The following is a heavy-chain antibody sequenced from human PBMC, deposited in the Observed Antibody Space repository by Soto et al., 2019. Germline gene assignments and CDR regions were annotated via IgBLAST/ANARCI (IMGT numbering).Heavy chain of an antibody. J-gene: IGHJ6*02. D-gene: IGHD2-8*01. CDR1: GGTFSSYA. CDR2: IIPIFGTA. V-gene: IGHV1-69*01. CDR3: ARGSDCTNGVCYTKNYYYYGMDV. Sequence: QVQLVQSGAEVKKPGSSVKVSCKASGGTFSSYAISWVRQAPGQGLEWMGGIIPIFGTANYAQKFQGRVTITADESTSTDYMELSSLRSEDTDVYYCARGSDCTNGVCYTKNYYYYGMDVWGQGTTVTVSS.